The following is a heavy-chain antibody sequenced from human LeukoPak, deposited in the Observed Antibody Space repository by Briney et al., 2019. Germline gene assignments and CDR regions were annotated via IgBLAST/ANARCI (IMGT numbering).Heavy chain of an antibody. Sequence: PGGSLRLSCAASGFTFSSYGMHWVRQAPGKGLEWVALISYDGSNKYYADSVKGRFTISRDNSENTLFLQMNSLRAEDTALYYCAKDLLAKSSSWPADYWGQGTLVTVSS. CDR1: GFTFSSYG. D-gene: IGHD6-13*01. J-gene: IGHJ4*02. CDR2: ISYDGSNK. V-gene: IGHV3-30*18. CDR3: AKDLLAKSSSWPADY.